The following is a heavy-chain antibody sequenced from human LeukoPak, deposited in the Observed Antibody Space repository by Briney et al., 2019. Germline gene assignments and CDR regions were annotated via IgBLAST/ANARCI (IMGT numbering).Heavy chain of an antibody. Sequence: AGGSLRLSCAASGFTFSSYAMHWVRQAPGKGLEWVAVISYDGSNKYYADSVKGRFTISRDNSKNTLYLQMNSLRAEDTAVYYRARGRMATISLFDYWGQGTLVTVSS. D-gene: IGHD5-24*01. CDR2: ISYDGSNK. CDR3: ARGRMATISLFDY. V-gene: IGHV3-30*01. CDR1: GFTFSSYA. J-gene: IGHJ4*02.